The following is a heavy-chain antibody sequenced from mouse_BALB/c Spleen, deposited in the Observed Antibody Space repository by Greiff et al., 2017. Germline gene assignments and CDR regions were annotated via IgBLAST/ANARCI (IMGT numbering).Heavy chain of an antibody. CDR3: AKYYGYYYAMDY. CDR1: GFTFSSYA. J-gene: IGHJ4*01. Sequence: EVMLVESGGGLVKPGGSLKLSCAASGFTFSSYAMSWVRQTPEKRLEWVASISSGGSTYYPDSVKGRFTISRDNARNILYLQMSSLRSEDTAMYYCAKYYGYYYAMDYWGQGTSVTVSS. CDR2: ISSGGST. D-gene: IGHD1-2*01. V-gene: IGHV5-6-5*01.